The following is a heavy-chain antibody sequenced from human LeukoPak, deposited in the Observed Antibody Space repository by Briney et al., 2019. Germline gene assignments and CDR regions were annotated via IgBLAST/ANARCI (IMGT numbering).Heavy chain of an antibody. CDR2: INPSGGST. CDR1: GYTFTSYY. V-gene: IGHV1-46*03. D-gene: IGHD3-22*01. CDR3: AREGGEDYDSSGYYLVY. Sequence: ASVKVSCKASGYTFTSYYMHWVRQAPGQGLEWMGIINPSGGSTSYAHKSQGRVTMTRDTSTSTVYMELSSLRSEDTAVHYCAREGGEDYDSSGYYLVYWGQGTLVTVSS. J-gene: IGHJ4*02.